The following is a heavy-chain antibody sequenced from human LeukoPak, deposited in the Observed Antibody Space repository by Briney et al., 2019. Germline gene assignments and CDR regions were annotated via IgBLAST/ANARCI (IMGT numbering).Heavy chain of an antibody. CDR2: IIPISGTA. J-gene: IGHJ5*02. D-gene: IGHD6-13*01. V-gene: IGHV1-69*05. Sequence: SSVKVSCKASGGTFSSYAISWVRQAPGQGLDWMGGIIPISGTASYAQKSQGRVTITTDESTSTAYMELYSLRSEDTAVYYCASHGSPKLIATSGHPPLGWFDPWGQGTLVTVSS. CDR3: ASHGSPKLIATSGHPPLGWFDP. CDR1: GGTFSSYA.